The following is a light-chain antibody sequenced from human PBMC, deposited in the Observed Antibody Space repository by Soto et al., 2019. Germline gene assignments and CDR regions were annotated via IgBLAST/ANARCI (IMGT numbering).Light chain of an antibody. CDR1: ESIGSY. CDR3: QQYNGFSWT. CDR2: DAS. Sequence: DMQLTQSPSTLSASVGDRVTITCRARESIGSYVAWYQQKPGKAPKLLIYDASSLQSGVPSRFSGSGSGTDFTLTISSLQPDDFAAYYCQQYNGFSWTFAQGTKVDSK. J-gene: IGKJ1*01. V-gene: IGKV1-5*01.